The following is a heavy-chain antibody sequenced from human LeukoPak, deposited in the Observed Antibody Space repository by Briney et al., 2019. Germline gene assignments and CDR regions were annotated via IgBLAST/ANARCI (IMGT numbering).Heavy chain of an antibody. J-gene: IGHJ4*02. CDR3: ARGRVRYSSSSGVDY. D-gene: IGHD6-6*01. Sequence: SETLSLTCTVSGGSNSSYYWSWIRQPPGKGLEWIGYIYYSGSTNYNPSLKSRVTISVDTSKNQFSLKLSSVTAADTAVYYCARGRVRYSSSSGVDYWGQGTLVTVSS. CDR2: IYYSGST. CDR1: GGSNSSYY. V-gene: IGHV4-59*01.